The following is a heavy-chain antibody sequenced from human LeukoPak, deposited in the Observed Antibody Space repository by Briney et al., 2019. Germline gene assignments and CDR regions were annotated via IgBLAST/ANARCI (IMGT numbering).Heavy chain of an antibody. D-gene: IGHD3-9*01. V-gene: IGHV1-8*01. J-gene: IGHJ5*02. Sequence: ASVKVSCKASGYTFTSYDINWVRQATGQGLEWMGWMNPNSGNTGYAQKFQGRVTMTRDMSTRTVYMELSSLRFEDTAVYYCARDGLRYFDWLLPTNWFDPWGQGTLVTVSS. CDR1: GYTFTSYD. CDR2: MNPNSGNT. CDR3: ARDGLRYFDWLLPTNWFDP.